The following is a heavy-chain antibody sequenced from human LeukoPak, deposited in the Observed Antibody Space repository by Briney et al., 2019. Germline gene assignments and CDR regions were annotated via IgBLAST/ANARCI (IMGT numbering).Heavy chain of an antibody. CDR3: ARENSGSYREFDY. D-gene: IGHD1-26*01. CDR2: IYTSGST. CDR1: GGSISSYY. Sequence: SETLSLTCTVSGGSISSYYWSWIRQPAGKGLEWIGRIYTSGSTNYNASLKSRVSMSVDTSKNRFSLRLSSVTAADTAVFYCARENSGSYREFDYWGQGTLVTVSS. V-gene: IGHV4-4*07. J-gene: IGHJ4*02.